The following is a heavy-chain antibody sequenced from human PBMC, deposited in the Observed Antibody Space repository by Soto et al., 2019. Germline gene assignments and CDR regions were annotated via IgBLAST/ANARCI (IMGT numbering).Heavy chain of an antibody. CDR2: IYPGDSDT. CDR1: GYSFTSYW. V-gene: IGHV5-51*01. D-gene: IGHD3-22*01. Sequence: PGESLKISCKGSGYSFTSYWIGWVRQMPGKGLEWMGIIYPGDSDTRYSPSFQGQVTISADKSISTAYLQWSSLKASDTAMYYCAIQYYYDSSGYSGHFDIWGQGTMVTVSS. J-gene: IGHJ3*02. CDR3: AIQYYYDSSGYSGHFDI.